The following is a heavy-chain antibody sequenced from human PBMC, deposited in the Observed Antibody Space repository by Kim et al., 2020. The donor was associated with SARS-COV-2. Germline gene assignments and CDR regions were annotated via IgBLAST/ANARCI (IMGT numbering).Heavy chain of an antibody. CDR1: GGSFSGNH. V-gene: IGHV4-34*01. CDR3: ARVRAGVVPAPVLGLGPYYEYFFMDD. D-gene: IGHD2-2*02. Sequence: SETLSLTCAVYGGSFSGNHCGWICQRPRKGLGWVWDGSHSGTVNLNPTLKIRGRVSIATAKHQFSLTLTSVTAAATGLYYCARVRAGVVPAPVLGLGPYYEYFFMDDWGQGSRVTVSS. CDR2: GSHSGTV. J-gene: IGHJ6*02.